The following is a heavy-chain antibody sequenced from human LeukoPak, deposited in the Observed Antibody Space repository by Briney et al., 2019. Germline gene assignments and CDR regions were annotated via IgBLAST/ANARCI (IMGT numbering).Heavy chain of an antibody. CDR2: INTDNGNT. CDR3: ARDRFYDH. J-gene: IGHJ4*02. Sequence: ASVKVSCKSSGYTFTSYVIGWVRQGPGQGLEWMGWINTDNGNTNYAQNLQGRVTMTTDTSTSTAYMELRSLRSDDTAVYYCARDRFYDHWGQGTLVTVSS. CDR1: GYTFTSYV. D-gene: IGHD2/OR15-2a*01. V-gene: IGHV1-18*01.